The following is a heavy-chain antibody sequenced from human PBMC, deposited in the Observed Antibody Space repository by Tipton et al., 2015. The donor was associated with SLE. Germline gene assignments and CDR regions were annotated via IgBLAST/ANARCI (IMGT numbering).Heavy chain of an antibody. V-gene: IGHV4-59*12. CDR1: SGSITSYY. CDR2: VYYSGTT. J-gene: IGHJ3*02. CDR3: AQAHLWGSYRYASDI. D-gene: IGHD3-16*02. Sequence: TLSLTCNVSSGSITSYYWNWIRQFPGKGLEWIGNVYYSGTTNYNPSLKSRVTISINTSKNQFSLKLSSVTAADTAVYYCAQAHLWGSYRYASDIWGQGTMVTVSS.